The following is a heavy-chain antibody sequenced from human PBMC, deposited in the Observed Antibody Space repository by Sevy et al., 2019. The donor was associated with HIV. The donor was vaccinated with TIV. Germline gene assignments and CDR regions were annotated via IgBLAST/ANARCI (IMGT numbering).Heavy chain of an antibody. CDR3: ARGEVVGASGFDY. J-gene: IGHJ4*02. CDR2: INAGNGNT. CDR1: GYTFTSYA. D-gene: IGHD1-26*01. Sequence: ASVKVSCKASGYTFTSYAMHWVRQAPGQRLEWMGWINAGNGNTKYSQKFQGRVTITRDTSASTAYMELSSLRSEDTAVYYCARGEVVGASGFDYWGQRTLVTVSS. V-gene: IGHV1-3*01.